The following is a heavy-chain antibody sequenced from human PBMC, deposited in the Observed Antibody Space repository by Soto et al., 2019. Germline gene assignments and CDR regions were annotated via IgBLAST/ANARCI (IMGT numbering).Heavy chain of an antibody. CDR2: ISGTSTYI. J-gene: IGHJ5*02. V-gene: IGHV3-11*06. CDR3: AKDPNIAARSSWFDP. Sequence: VGSLRLSCAASGFTFSDYYMSWIRQAPGKGLEWVSYISGTSTYIKYAESVKGRFTTSRDNAKNSLYLYMDSLRAEDTAIYYCAKDPNIAARSSWFDPWGQGTLVTVSS. D-gene: IGHD6-6*01. CDR1: GFTFSDYY.